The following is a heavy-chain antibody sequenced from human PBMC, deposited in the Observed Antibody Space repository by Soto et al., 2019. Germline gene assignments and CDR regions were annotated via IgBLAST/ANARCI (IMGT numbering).Heavy chain of an antibody. CDR3: ARVGFGSSSSPVDY. Sequence: QVQLVQSGAEVKKPGSSVKVSCKASGGTFSSYTISWVRQAPGQGLEWMGRIIPILGIANYAQKFQGRVTSTADKSTSTAYMELSSLRSEDTAVYYCARVGFGSSSSPVDYWGQGTLVTVSS. CDR1: GGTFSSYT. D-gene: IGHD6-13*01. J-gene: IGHJ4*02. V-gene: IGHV1-69*02. CDR2: IIPILGIA.